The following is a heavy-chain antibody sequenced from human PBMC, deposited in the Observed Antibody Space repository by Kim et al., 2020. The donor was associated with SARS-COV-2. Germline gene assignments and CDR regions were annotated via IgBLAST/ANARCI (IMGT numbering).Heavy chain of an antibody. J-gene: IGHJ5*02. CDR2: IYYSATN. CDR3: AKSGAGTYDVSTGFYAEFLDR. V-gene: IGHV4-59*12. D-gene: IGHD3-9*01. CDR1: GVSITSSW. Sequence: SETLSLTCTVSGVSITSSWWSWIRQPPGKGLEWIGDIYYSATNNYNPSLKSRVTISGDTSKNQVSLKLASLTASDTAVYFCAKSGAGTYDVSTGFYAEFLDRWGQGTPVTVSS.